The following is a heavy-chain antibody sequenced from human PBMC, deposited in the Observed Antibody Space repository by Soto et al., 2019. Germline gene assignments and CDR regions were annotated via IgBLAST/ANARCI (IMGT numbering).Heavy chain of an antibody. D-gene: IGHD6-19*01. Sequence: SVGVPRVSYAASWFTFRDFSIHRVRQAPGKGLEWLAMISYDGSQKYYADSVKGRFTISRDNSKNMVYLEMNSLRDEDTAIYYCARDRGSTGWDPWGQGTLVTVSS. CDR3: ARDRGSTGWDP. CDR1: WFTFRDFS. J-gene: IGHJ5*02. V-gene: IGHV3-30-3*01. CDR2: ISYDGSQK.